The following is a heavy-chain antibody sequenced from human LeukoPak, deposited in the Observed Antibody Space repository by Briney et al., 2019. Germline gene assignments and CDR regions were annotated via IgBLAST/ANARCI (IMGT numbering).Heavy chain of an antibody. V-gene: IGHV4-39*01. CDR3: ARLSMDTAMYNWFDP. D-gene: IGHD5-18*01. J-gene: IGHJ5*02. Sequence: SGTLSLTCTVSGVSISSSSYYWGWIRQPPGKGLEWIGSIYYSGSTYYNPSLNSRVTISVDTSKNQFPLKLSSVTAADTAVYYCARLSMDTAMYNWFDPWGQGTLVTVSS. CDR1: GVSISSSSYY. CDR2: IYYSGST.